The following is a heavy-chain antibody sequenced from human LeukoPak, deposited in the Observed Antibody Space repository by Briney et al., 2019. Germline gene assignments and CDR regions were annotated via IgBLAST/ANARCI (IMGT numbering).Heavy chain of an antibody. V-gene: IGHV3-74*01. CDR3: ARGPNSNWSGLDF. D-gene: IGHD6-6*01. J-gene: IGHJ4*02. CDR2: ISPTGSTT. Sequence: GGSLRLSCAASGFTLSGHWMHWFRQPPGKGLVWVSRISPTGSTTSYADSVKGRFTVSRDNAKNTLYLQVNNLRAEDTAVYYCARGPNSNWSGLDFWGQGTLLTVSS. CDR1: GFTLSGHW.